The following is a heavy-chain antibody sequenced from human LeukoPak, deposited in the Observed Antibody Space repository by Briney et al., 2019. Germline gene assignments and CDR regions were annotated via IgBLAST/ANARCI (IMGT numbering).Heavy chain of an antibody. D-gene: IGHD2-15*01. V-gene: IGHV4-39*01. J-gene: IGHJ3*02. CDR2: IYYSGST. CDR1: GGSISSSNYY. Sequence: SETLSLTCTVSGGSISSSNYYWGWIRQPPGKGLEWIGSIYYSGSTYYNPSLKSRVTISVDTSKNQFSLKLSSVTAADTAVYYCARLRIATDAFDIWGQGTMVTVSS. CDR3: ARLRIATDAFDI.